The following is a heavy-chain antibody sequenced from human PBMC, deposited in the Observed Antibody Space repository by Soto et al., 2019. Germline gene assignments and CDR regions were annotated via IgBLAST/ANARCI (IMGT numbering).Heavy chain of an antibody. D-gene: IGHD6-13*01. Sequence: QVQLQESGPGLVKPSGTLSLTCAVSGGSISSSNWWSWVRQPPGKGLEWIGEIYHSGSTNYNPSLTRRVTISVDKSKNQFSLKLSSVTAADTAVYYCARWSSSWFLGYWGQGTLVTVSS. J-gene: IGHJ4*02. V-gene: IGHV4-4*02. CDR3: ARWSSSWFLGY. CDR1: GGSISSSNW. CDR2: IYHSGST.